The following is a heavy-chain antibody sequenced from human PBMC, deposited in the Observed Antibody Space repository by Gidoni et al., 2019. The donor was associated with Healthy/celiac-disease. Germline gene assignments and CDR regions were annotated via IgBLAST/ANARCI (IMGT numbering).Heavy chain of an antibody. CDR2: ISGSGGST. D-gene: IGHD1-1*01. CDR3: AKDAPRLATGTPYFDY. CDR1: GFTCNSYA. J-gene: IGHJ4*02. Sequence: EVQLLESGGGLVQPGGSLSLSCAASGFTCNSYAMSWVRQAPGKGLGWVSAISGSGGSTYYADSVRGRFTISRDNSKNTLYLQMNSLRAGDTAVYYCAKDAPRLATGTPYFDYWGQGTLVTVSS. V-gene: IGHV3-23*01.